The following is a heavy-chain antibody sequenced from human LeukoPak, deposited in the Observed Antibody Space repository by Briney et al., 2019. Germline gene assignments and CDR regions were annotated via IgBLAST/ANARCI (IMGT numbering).Heavy chain of an antibody. J-gene: IGHJ4*02. Sequence: SETLSLACTVSGGSVTSYYWSWIRQPAGKGLEWIGRIYTRGSTNYNPSLKSRVTMSVDTSKNQFSLKLSSVTAADTAVYYCARSGYYYDSSGYYSFDYWGQGTLVTVSS. V-gene: IGHV4-4*07. D-gene: IGHD3-22*01. CDR1: GGSVTSYY. CDR3: ARSGYYYDSSGYYSFDY. CDR2: IYTRGST.